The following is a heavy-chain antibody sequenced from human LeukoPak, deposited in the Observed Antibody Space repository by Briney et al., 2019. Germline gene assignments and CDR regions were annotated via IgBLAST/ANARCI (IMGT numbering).Heavy chain of an antibody. Sequence: ASVKVSCKASGYTFTSYDINWVRQAPGQGLEWMGWMNPNSGNTGYAQKFQGRVTMTRNTSISTAYMELSSLRSEDTAVYYCARGLGAYYYMDVWGKGTTVTVSS. CDR2: MNPNSGNT. CDR1: GYTFTSYD. D-gene: IGHD1-26*01. J-gene: IGHJ6*03. V-gene: IGHV1-8*01. CDR3: ARGLGAYYYMDV.